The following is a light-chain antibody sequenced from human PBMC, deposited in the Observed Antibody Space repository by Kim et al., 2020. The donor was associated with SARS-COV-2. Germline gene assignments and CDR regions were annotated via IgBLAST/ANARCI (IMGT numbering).Light chain of an antibody. J-gene: IGKJ2*03. CDR2: WAS. Sequence: ATLNGKSRQTVLYNSNNKIYLAWYQQKPGQAPKLLIYWASIRESGVSDRFSGCGSETDFTLTISSLQAEDVAVYYCQQYYSTPPSFGQGTKLEI. CDR1: QTVLYNSNNKIY. V-gene: IGKV4-1*01. CDR3: QQYYSTPPS.